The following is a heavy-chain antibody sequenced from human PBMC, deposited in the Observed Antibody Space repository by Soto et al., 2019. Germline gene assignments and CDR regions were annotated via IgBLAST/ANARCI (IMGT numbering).Heavy chain of an antibody. D-gene: IGHD1-1*01. CDR1: GFNLGSDW. CDR2: INDYGTTI. V-gene: IGHV3-74*01. Sequence: EVQLVESGGGLVQPGGSLRLSCAASGFNLGSDWMHWVRQAPGKGLVWVSRINDYGTTINYAESVEGRFTISRDDAKSEVYLQMNNLRAEDTAVYYCARGGLDHFDYWGQGALVTVSS. CDR3: ARGGLDHFDY. J-gene: IGHJ4*02.